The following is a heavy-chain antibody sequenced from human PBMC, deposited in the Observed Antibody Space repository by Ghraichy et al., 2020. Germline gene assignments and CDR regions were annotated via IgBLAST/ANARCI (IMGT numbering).Heavy chain of an antibody. D-gene: IGHD3-16*01. Sequence: SQTLSLTCTVSGGSISSYYWSWIRQPAGKGLEWIGRIYTSGSTNYNPSLKSRVTMSVDTSKNQFSLKLSSVTAADTAVYYCARDAIWGGYFDYWGQGTLVTVSS. V-gene: IGHV4-4*07. CDR1: GGSISSYY. J-gene: IGHJ4*02. CDR3: ARDAIWGGYFDY. CDR2: IYTSGST.